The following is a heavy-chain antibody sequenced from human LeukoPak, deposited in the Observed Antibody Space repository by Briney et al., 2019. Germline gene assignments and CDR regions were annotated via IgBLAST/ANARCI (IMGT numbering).Heavy chain of an antibody. CDR2: IYTSGST. D-gene: IGHD6-19*01. V-gene: IGHV4-4*07. Sequence: PSETLSLTCTVSGGSISSYCWSWIRQPAGKGLEWIGRIYTSGSTNYNPSLKSRVTMSVDTSKNQFSLKLSSVTAADTAVYYCARSSYDSSGWYLEFDYWGQRTLVTVSS. CDR3: ARSSYDSSGWYLEFDY. CDR1: GGSISSYC. J-gene: IGHJ4*02.